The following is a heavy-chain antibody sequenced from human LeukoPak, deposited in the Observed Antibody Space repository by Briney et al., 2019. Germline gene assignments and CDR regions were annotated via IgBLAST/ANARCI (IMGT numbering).Heavy chain of an antibody. Sequence: GGSLRLSCAASGFTFSDYYMSWIRQAPGKGLEWVSYISSSSSYTNYADSVKGRFTISRDNAKNSLYLQMNSLRAEDTAVYYCARAPDGSSGYYHFDYWGQGTLVTVSS. CDR1: GFTFSDYY. J-gene: IGHJ4*02. CDR3: ARAPDGSSGYYHFDY. D-gene: IGHD3-22*01. V-gene: IGHV3-11*06. CDR2: ISSSSSYT.